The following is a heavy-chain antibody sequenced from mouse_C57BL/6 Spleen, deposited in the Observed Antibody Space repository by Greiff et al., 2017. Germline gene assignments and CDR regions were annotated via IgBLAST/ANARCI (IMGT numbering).Heavy chain of an antibody. Sequence: EVHLVESGGGLVKPGGSLKLSCAASGFTFSSYALSWVRQTPEKRLEWVATISDGGSYTYYPDNVKGRFTISRDNAKNNLYLQMSHLKSEDTAMYYCARDSDYYGSDYWGQGTTLTVSS. CDR2: ISDGGSYT. D-gene: IGHD1-1*01. CDR1: GFTFSSYA. V-gene: IGHV5-4*01. CDR3: ARDSDYYGSDY. J-gene: IGHJ2*01.